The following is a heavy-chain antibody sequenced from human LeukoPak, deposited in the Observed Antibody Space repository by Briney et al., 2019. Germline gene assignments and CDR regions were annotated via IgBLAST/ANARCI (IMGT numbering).Heavy chain of an antibody. D-gene: IGHD3-16*01. Sequence: PGGSLRLSCAASGFTFSTYGMHWVRQAPGKGLEWVAFIRYDGNNKYYADFVKGRFTISRDNSENMLYLEMKSLRPEDTAVYYCAKNGPDYIWGNYLDYWGQGTLVTVSS. J-gene: IGHJ4*02. V-gene: IGHV3-30*02. CDR3: AKNGPDYIWGNYLDY. CDR1: GFTFSTYG. CDR2: IRYDGNNK.